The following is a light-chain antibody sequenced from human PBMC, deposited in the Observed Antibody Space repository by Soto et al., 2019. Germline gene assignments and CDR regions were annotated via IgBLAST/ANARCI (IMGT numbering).Light chain of an antibody. CDR3: QQSSNWPPWT. J-gene: IGKJ1*01. Sequence: EIVLTQSPATLSLSPGERATLSCRASQSVSSYLAWYQQKPGQAPRLLIYDASNRATGIPARFNGSGSGTDFTLTISSLEPEDFAVYYCQQSSNWPPWTFGQGTKVEIK. V-gene: IGKV3-11*01. CDR1: QSVSSY. CDR2: DAS.